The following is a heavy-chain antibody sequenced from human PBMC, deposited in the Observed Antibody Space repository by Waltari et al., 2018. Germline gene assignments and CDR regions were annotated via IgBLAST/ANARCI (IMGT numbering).Heavy chain of an antibody. J-gene: IGHJ3*02. CDR3: ARTGYSSGGDAFDI. V-gene: IGHV4-30-2*01. CDR1: GGSISRGGYS. D-gene: IGHD6-19*01. Sequence: QLQLQESGSGLVKPSQTLSLTCAVSGGSISRGGYSWSWIRQPPGKGLEWIGYIYHSGSTYYNPSLKSRVTISVDRSKNQFSLKLSSVTAADTAVYYCARTGYSSGGDAFDIWGQGTMVTVSS. CDR2: IYHSGST.